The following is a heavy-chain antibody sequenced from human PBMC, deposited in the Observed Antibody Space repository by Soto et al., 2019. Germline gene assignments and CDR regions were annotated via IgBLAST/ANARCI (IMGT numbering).Heavy chain of an antibody. Sequence: VQLVESGGGLVQPGGSLRLSCAASGFTFSSYEMNWVRQAPGKGLEWVSYISSSGSTIYYADSVKGRFTISRDNAKNSLYLQMNSLRAEDTAVYYCARESLWFGARYGMDVWGQGTTVTVSS. V-gene: IGHV3-48*03. CDR1: GFTFSSYE. J-gene: IGHJ6*02. D-gene: IGHD3-10*01. CDR2: ISSSGSTI. CDR3: ARESLWFGARYGMDV.